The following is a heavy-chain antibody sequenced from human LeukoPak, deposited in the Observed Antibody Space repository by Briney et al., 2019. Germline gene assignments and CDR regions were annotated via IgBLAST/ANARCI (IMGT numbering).Heavy chain of an antibody. J-gene: IGHJ4*01. D-gene: IGHD3-10*01. V-gene: IGHV4-39*01. Sequence: PSETLSLTCSVPSGSFSSSSYFCGWIRQSPGMGLEWIATINYSGTTYYNPSLKSRVTTSVDTSRNQFSLKLTSVTAADTAVYYCARLRGGVQLWGDWGQGALVTVSS. CDR2: INYSGTT. CDR1: SGSFSSSSYF. CDR3: ARLRGGVQLWGD.